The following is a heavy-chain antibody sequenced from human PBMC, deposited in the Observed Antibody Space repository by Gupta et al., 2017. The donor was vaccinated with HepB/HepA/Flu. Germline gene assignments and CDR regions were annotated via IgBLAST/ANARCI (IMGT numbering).Heavy chain of an antibody. Sequence: QVQLVQSGAEVKKPGASVKVSCKASGYAFTGYYMHWVRQAPGQGLEGMGWINPNSGGTNYAQKFQGGVTMTRDTSISTAYMELSRLRSDDTAVYYCARALDYYGSGSYYGGGYYYGMDVWGQGTTVTVSS. CDR1: GYAFTGYY. D-gene: IGHD3-10*01. CDR3: ARALDYYGSGSYYGGGYYYGMDV. CDR2: INPNSGGT. J-gene: IGHJ6*02. V-gene: IGHV1-2*02.